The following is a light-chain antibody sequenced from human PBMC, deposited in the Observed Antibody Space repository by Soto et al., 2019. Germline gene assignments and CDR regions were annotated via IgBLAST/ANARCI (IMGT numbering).Light chain of an antibody. CDR3: QQYKSYSLT. CDR1: QSISSW. J-gene: IGKJ4*01. V-gene: IGKV1-5*03. Sequence: DIQMTQSPSTLSASVGDRVTTPCRASQSISSWLAWYQQKPGKAPKLLIYKASSLQSGVPSRFSGSGSGTEFTLTISSLQPDDFATYYCQQYKSYSLTFGGGTKVDIK. CDR2: KAS.